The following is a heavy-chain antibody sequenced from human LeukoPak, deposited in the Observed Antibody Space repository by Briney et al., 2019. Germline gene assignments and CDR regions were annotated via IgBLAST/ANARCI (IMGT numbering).Heavy chain of an antibody. D-gene: IGHD3-22*01. CDR1: GFTFSSYS. V-gene: IGHV3-23*01. CDR2: ISGSGGST. J-gene: IGHJ1*01. Sequence: PGGSLRLSCAASGFTFSSYSMNWVRQAPGKGLEWVSAISGSGGSTYYADSVKGRFTISRDNSKNTLYLQMNSLRAEDTAVYYCAKTMYYYDSSGYYYFQHWGQGTLVTVSS. CDR3: AKTMYYYDSSGYYYFQH.